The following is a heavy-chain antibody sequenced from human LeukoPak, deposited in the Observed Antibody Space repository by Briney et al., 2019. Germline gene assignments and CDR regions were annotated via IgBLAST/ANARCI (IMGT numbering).Heavy chain of an antibody. V-gene: IGHV4-39*07. CDR3: ARVVAWFDP. D-gene: IGHD2-15*01. J-gene: IGHJ5*02. CDR2: MYYSGST. CDR1: GGSISSSSYY. Sequence: SETLSLTCTVSGGSISSSSYYWGWIRQPPGKGLEWIGSMYYSGSTYYNPSLKSRVSISVDTSKNQFSLKLSSVSAADTAVYYCARVVAWFDPWGQGTLVTVSS.